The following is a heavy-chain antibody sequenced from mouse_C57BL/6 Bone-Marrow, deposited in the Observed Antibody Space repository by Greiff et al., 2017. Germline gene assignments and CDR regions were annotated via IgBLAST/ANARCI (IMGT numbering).Heavy chain of an antibody. Sequence: QVQLQQPGAELVRPGTSVKLSCKASGYTFTSYWMHWVKQRPGQGLEWIGVIDPSDSYTNYNQKFKGKATLTVDTSSSTAYMQLSSLTSEDSAVYYCARRPYYYGSTWYFDVWGTGTTVTVSS. J-gene: IGHJ1*03. CDR1: GYTFTSYW. D-gene: IGHD1-1*01. CDR2: IDPSDSYT. CDR3: ARRPYYYGSTWYFDV. V-gene: IGHV1-59*01.